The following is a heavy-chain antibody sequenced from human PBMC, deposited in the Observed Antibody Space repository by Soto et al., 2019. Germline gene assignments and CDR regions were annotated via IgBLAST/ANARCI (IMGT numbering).Heavy chain of an antibody. V-gene: IGHV4-31*03. CDR1: GGSISSGDYY. CDR3: TRLYVIPAVFPTGYFDY. D-gene: IGHD2-2*01. Sequence: QVQLQESGPGLVKPSQTLSLTCSVSGGSISSGDYYWSWIRQHPGKGLEWIGYIYYSGTTYYNPSLKSRLIISIDTSKNQFSLKLGSVTAADTAVYYCTRLYVIPAVFPTGYFDYWGQGTLVPVSS. CDR2: IYYSGTT. J-gene: IGHJ4*02.